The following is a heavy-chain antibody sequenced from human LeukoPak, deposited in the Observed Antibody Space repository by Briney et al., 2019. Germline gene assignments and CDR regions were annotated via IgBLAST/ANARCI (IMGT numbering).Heavy chain of an antibody. CDR1: GGSISSSSYY. D-gene: IGHD6-6*01. J-gene: IGHJ4*02. CDR2: IYYSGST. Sequence: SETLSLTCTVSGGSISSSSYYWGWIRQPPGKGLEWIGSIYYSGSTYYNPSLKSRVTISVDTSKNQFSLKLSSVTAADTAVYYCARDSIAARPRFTFDYWGQGTLVTVSS. CDR3: ARDSIAARPRFTFDY. V-gene: IGHV4-39*07.